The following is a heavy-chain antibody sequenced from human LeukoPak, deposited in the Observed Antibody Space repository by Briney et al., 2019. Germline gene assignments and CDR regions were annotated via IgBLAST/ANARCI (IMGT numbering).Heavy chain of an antibody. D-gene: IGHD3-22*01. CDR3: ARMGYDSSGYYVAPCDY. CDR2: IWYDGSNK. J-gene: IGHJ4*02. CDR1: GFTFSSYG. V-gene: IGHV3-33*01. Sequence: GGSLRLSCAASGFTFSSYGMHWVRQAPGKGLEWVADIWYDGSNKYYADSVKGRFTISRDNSKNTLYLQMNSLRAEDTAVYYCARMGYDSSGYYVAPCDYWGQGTLVTVSS.